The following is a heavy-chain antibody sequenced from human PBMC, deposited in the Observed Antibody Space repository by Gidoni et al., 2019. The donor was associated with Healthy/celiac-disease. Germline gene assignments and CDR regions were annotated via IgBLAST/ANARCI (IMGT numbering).Heavy chain of an antibody. Sequence: QVQLVESGGGLVKPGGSLRLSCAASGFPFRDYYMSWIRQAPGKGLEWVSYISSSGSTIYYADSVKGRFTIHRDNAKNSLYLQMNSLRAEDTAVYYCARLSGSGSDDAFDIWGQGTMVTVSS. CDR1: GFPFRDYY. CDR2: ISSSGSTI. V-gene: IGHV3-11*01. CDR3: ARLSGSGSDDAFDI. J-gene: IGHJ3*02. D-gene: IGHD3-10*01.